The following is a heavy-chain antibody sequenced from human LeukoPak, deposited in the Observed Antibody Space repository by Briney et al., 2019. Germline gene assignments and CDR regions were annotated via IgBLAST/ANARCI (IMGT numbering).Heavy chain of an antibody. CDR2: INPNSGGT. CDR1: GYTFTSYA. D-gene: IGHD2-15*01. Sequence: ASVKVSCKASGYTFTSYAITWVRQAPGQGLEWMGWINPNSGGTNYAQKFQGRVTMTRDTSISTAYMELSRLRSDDTAVYYCARVGACSGGSCYRGSFDYWGQGTLVTVSS. J-gene: IGHJ4*02. V-gene: IGHV1-2*02. CDR3: ARVGACSGGSCYRGSFDY.